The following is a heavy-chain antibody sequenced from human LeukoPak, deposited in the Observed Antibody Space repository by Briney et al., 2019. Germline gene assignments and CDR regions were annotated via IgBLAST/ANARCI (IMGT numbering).Heavy chain of an antibody. V-gene: IGHV1-18*01. Sequence: ASVKVSCKASGYTFTSSGISWVRQSPGQGREWVGWISPYNGNTNYAQKLQGRGTMTTDTSTSTAYMELRSLRSDDTAVYYGARGPLLYTDFYYVRDVWGQGTTVTVSS. J-gene: IGHJ6*02. CDR1: GYTFTSSG. D-gene: IGHD2-2*02. CDR2: ISPYNGNT. CDR3: ARGPLLYTDFYYVRDV.